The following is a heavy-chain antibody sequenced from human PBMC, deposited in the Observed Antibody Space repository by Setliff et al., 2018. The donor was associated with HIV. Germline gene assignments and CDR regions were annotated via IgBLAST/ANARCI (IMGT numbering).Heavy chain of an antibody. V-gene: IGHV3-7*01. CDR3: TRDDGDCYSGCRFDAFDI. J-gene: IGHJ3*02. CDR2: INEDGSEK. Sequence: HPGGSLRLSCAASGFPFSSYWMSWVRQAPGKGLEWVANINEDGSEKYYVDSVKGRFTISRDNAKNSLYLQVNSLRVEDSAVYYCTRDDGDCYSGCRFDAFDIWGQGTMVTVSS. CDR1: GFPFSSYW. D-gene: IGHD2-21*02.